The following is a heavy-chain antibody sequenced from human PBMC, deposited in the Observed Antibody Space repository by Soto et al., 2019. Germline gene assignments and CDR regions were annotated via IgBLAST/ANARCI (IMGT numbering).Heavy chain of an antibody. J-gene: IGHJ4*02. CDR2: INTDGSST. CDR3: AKRGVDTFGLSY. D-gene: IGHD3-10*01. Sequence: EVQLVESGGGLVQPGGSLRLSCAVSGFTFSSFWMHWVRQAPGEGLVWVSRINTDGSSTSYADSVKGRFTISRDKAKNTRYLQMKSLRVEDTAMYYCAKRGVDTFGLSYWGQGTLVTVSS. V-gene: IGHV3-74*01. CDR1: GFTFSSFW.